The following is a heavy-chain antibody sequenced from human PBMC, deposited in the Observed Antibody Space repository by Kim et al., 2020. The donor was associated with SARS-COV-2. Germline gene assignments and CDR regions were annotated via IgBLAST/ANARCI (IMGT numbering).Heavy chain of an antibody. Sequence: GGSLRLSCAASGFTFSIYSMNWVRQAPGKGLEWVSFVSSSSTYIHYADSVKGRFTISRDNGKKSVYLQMDSLRADDTALYYCARGRGAVAGTGKHFDLWGQGTLFTVSS. D-gene: IGHD6-19*01. CDR2: VSSSSTYI. J-gene: IGHJ4*02. V-gene: IGHV3-21*01. CDR3: ARGRGAVAGTGKHFDL. CDR1: GFTFSIYS.